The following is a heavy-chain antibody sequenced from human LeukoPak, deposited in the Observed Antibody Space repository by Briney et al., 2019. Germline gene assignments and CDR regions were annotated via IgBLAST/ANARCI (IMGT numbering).Heavy chain of an antibody. CDR1: GYSFTGDY. J-gene: IGHJ4*02. D-gene: IGHD3-16*02. CDR2: INPNSGGT. V-gene: IGHV1-2*02. Sequence: VSVKVSCKASGYSFTGDYMHWVRQAPGQGLEWMGWINPNSGGTNYAQKFQGRVTMTRDTSISTAYMELSRLRSDDTAVYYCAISLYVWGSYRYTGPFDYWGQGTLVTVSS. CDR3: AISLYVWGSYRYTGPFDY.